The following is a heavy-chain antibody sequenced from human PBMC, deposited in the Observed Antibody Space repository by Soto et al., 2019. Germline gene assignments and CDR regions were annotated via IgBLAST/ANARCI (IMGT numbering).Heavy chain of an antibody. J-gene: IGHJ3*02. CDR2: IGTSRKYI. Sequence: EVQLVESGGGLVQPGGSLRLSCAASGYIFSDYSMNWARQAPGKGLEWVSYIGTSRKYIFYRDSVRGRFTISRDNAKNSLYLQLNSLRDEDTAVYYCVSARDWDFDIWGQGTMVTVSS. D-gene: IGHD3-9*01. V-gene: IGHV3-48*02. CDR1: GYIFSDYS. CDR3: VSARDWDFDI.